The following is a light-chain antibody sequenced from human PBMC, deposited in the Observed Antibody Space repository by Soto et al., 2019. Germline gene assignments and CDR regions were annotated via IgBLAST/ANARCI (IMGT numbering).Light chain of an antibody. V-gene: IGKV3-20*01. CDR2: GVS. CDR1: QSISHKY. Sequence: EIVLTQSPGTLSMSPGERATLSCRASQSISHKYLAWFQKRPGQAPRLLIHGVSVRATGIPDWFSASGFGTDFTLTISRLEPEDFAVYYCQLYSGSPWTFGQGTKVEIK. J-gene: IGKJ1*01. CDR3: QLYSGSPWT.